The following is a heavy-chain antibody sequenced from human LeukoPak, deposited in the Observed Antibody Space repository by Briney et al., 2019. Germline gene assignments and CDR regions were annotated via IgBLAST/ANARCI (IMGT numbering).Heavy chain of an antibody. CDR1: GFTFSSYW. J-gene: IGHJ4*02. V-gene: IGHV3-23*01. CDR2: ISSSSGTI. CDR3: AQTGKSSYDN. Sequence: GGSLRLSCAASGFTFSSYWMHWVRQAPGKGLEWVSSISSSSGTIYSADSVKGRFTISRDNSKNTLYLQMNSLRAEDTAVYYCAQTGKSSYDNWGQGTLVTVSS. D-gene: IGHD3-10*01.